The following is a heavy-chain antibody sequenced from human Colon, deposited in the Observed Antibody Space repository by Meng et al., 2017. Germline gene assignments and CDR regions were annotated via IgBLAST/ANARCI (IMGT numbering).Heavy chain of an antibody. D-gene: IGHD3-10*01. CDR2: ISYDGSNK. V-gene: IGHV3-30*04. CDR1: GFTSSSYA. J-gene: IGHJ4*02. CDR3: AREAVTLGEYFDY. Sequence: GESLKTSYAASGFTSSSYAMHWVRQAPGKGLEWVAVISYDGSNKYYADSVKGRFTISRDNSKNTLYLQMNCLRAEDSAVYYCAREAVTLGEYFDYWGQGTLVTVSS.